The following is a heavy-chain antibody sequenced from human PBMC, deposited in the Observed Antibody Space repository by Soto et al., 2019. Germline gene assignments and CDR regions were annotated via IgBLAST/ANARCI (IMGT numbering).Heavy chain of an antibody. Sequence: EVQLLESGGGLVQPGGSLRLSCAASGFTFSIYAMNWVRQAPGGGLEWVSAISGSGGSSYYADSVKGRFTVSRDNSWHTLSLEMNSLRAEDPGAYYCASWAHILPGPTLEYWGQGTLVTFCS. V-gene: IGHV3-23*01. CDR2: ISGSGGSS. D-gene: IGHD3-9*01. CDR3: ASWAHILPGPTLEY. J-gene: IGHJ4*01. CDR1: GFTFSIYA.